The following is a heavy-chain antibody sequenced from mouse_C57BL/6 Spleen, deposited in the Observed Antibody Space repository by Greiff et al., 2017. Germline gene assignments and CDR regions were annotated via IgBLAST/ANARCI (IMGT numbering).Heavy chain of an antibody. J-gene: IGHJ2*01. CDR1: GFNIKDYY. V-gene: IGHV14-1*01. D-gene: IGHD2-5*01. Sequence: EVQLKESGAELVRPGASVKLSCTASGFNIKDYYMHWVKQRPEQGLEWIGRIDPEDGDTDYAPKFQGKATMTGDTSSNTAYLQLSSLTSEDTAVYYCTTPYYSNPKGGDWGKGTTLTAAS. CDR3: TTPYYSNPKGGD. CDR2: IDPEDGDT.